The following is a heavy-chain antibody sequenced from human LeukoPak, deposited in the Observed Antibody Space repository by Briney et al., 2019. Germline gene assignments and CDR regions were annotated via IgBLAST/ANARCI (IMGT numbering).Heavy chain of an antibody. CDR3: ARFAAAAGLKNRFDY. CDR2: IYWDDDK. V-gene: IGHV2-5*02. J-gene: IGHJ4*02. CDR1: GFSRSTSGVG. D-gene: IGHD6-13*01. Sequence: ESGPTLVKPTQTLTLTCTFSGFSRSTSGVGVGWIRQPPGKALEWLALIYWDDDKRYSPSLKSRLTITKDTSKNQVVLTMTNMDPVDTATYYCARFAAAAGLKNRFDYWGQGTLVTVSS.